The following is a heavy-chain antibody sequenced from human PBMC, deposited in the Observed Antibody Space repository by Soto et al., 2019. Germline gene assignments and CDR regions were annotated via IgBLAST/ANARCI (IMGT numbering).Heavy chain of an antibody. D-gene: IGHD6-19*01. CDR1: GFTFTTYG. CDR2: ISYDGRNK. V-gene: IGHV3-30*18. Sequence: QVQLVESGGGVVQPGRSLRLSCTASGFTFTTYGMHWVRQAPGKGLEWVTVISYDGRNKYYADSVKGRFTISRDNSKNTFYLQRSSLRPEDTAVYYCAKDTNSGWSFEDWGQGTPVTVSS. J-gene: IGHJ4*02. CDR3: AKDTNSGWSFED.